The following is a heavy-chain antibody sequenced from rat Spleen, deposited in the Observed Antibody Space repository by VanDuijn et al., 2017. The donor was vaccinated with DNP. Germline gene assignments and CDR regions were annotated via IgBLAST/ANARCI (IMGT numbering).Heavy chain of an antibody. CDR2: INGAGST. J-gene: IGHJ2*01. CDR1: FYSITSSNN. V-gene: IGHV3-3*01. D-gene: IGHD1-1*01. CDR3: ARHDSTVGPFDY. Sequence: EVQLQESGPGLVKPSQSLSLTCSVTFYSITSSNNWNWLRKFPENRLEWMGPINGAGSTNYNPSLKSRISITRDTSKNQFFLQLNSVTTEDTATYYCARHDSTVGPFDYWGQGVMVTVSS.